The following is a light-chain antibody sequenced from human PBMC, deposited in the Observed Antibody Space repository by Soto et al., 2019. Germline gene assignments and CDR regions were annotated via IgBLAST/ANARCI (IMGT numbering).Light chain of an antibody. CDR1: QSVSSSY. Sequence: IVLTQSPGTLSLSPGERATLSCRAGQSVSSSYLAWYQQKPGQAPRLLIYGASSRATGIPDRFSGSGSGTDFTLTISRLEPEDFAVYYCQQYGSSPQTFGQGTKVDIK. CDR3: QQYGSSPQT. J-gene: IGKJ2*01. CDR2: GAS. V-gene: IGKV3-20*01.